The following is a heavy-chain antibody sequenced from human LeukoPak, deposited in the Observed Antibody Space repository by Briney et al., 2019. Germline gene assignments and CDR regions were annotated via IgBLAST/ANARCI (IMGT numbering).Heavy chain of an antibody. CDR1: GFTLSSFG. D-gene: IGHD5-18*01. V-gene: IGHV3-30*18. CDR3: AKDADTATIIYWYFDL. Sequence: GGSLRVSCTASGFTLSSFGMHWVRQAPGKGLEWVAVISDDGSNTYYADSVKGRFTISRDNSKNTLYLQLNSLRTEDTAVYYCAKDADTATIIYWYFDLWGRGTLVTVSA. CDR2: ISDDGSNT. J-gene: IGHJ2*01.